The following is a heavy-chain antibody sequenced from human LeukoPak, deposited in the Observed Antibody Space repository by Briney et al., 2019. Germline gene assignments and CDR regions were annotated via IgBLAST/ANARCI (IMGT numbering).Heavy chain of an antibody. J-gene: IGHJ4*02. CDR3: ARVTGYMVEDYFDY. CDR1: GGSIGSYY. D-gene: IGHD6-13*01. CDR2: IYYSGST. V-gene: IGHV4-59*01. Sequence: SETLSLTCTVSGGSIGSYYWSWIRQPPGKGLEWIGYIYYSGSTNYNPSLKSRVTISVDTSKNQFSLRLSSVTAADTAGYYWARVTGYMVEDYFDYWGQGTLVTVSS.